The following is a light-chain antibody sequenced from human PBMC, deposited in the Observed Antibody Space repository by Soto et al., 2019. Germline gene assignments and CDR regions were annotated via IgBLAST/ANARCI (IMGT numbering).Light chain of an antibody. CDR1: SSDVGAYNY. CDR2: DVN. J-gene: IGLJ1*01. V-gene: IGLV2-14*01. Sequence: QSALTQPASVSGSPGQSITISCTGTSSDVGAYNYDSWYQQHPGKVPKLIIYDVNNRPSGVSNRFSGSKSGNTASLTFSGLQTEDEADYYCSSYTSATTYVFGTGTKVTVL. CDR3: SSYTSATTYV.